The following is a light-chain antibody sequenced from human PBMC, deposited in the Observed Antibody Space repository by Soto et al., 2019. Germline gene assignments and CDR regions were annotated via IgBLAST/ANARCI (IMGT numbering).Light chain of an antibody. Sequence: QSALTQPPSASGSPGQSVTISCTGTRSDVGGYNYVSWYQQHPGKAPKLMIYEVSRRPSGVSDRFSGSKSGNTASLTVSGLQAEDEADYYCSSYAGSSYVFGTGTKVTVL. CDR2: EVS. CDR1: RSDVGGYNY. V-gene: IGLV2-8*01. CDR3: SSYAGSSYV. J-gene: IGLJ1*01.